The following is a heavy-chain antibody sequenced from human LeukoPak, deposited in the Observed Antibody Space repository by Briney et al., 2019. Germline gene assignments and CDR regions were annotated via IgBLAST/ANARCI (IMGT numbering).Heavy chain of an antibody. CDR1: GFTFSSYS. D-gene: IGHD4-17*01. Sequence: TGGSLRLSCAASGFTFSSYSMNWVRQAPGKGLEWVSSISSSSSYINYADSVKGRFTISRDNAKNSLYLQMNSLRAEDTAVYYCARTTVTTADAFDIWGQGTMVTVSS. CDR3: ARTTVTTADAFDI. CDR2: ISSSSSYI. V-gene: IGHV3-21*01. J-gene: IGHJ3*02.